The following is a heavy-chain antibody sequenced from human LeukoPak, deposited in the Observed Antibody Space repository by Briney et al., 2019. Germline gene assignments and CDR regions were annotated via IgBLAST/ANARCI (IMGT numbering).Heavy chain of an antibody. J-gene: IGHJ6*02. V-gene: IGHV3-11*01. CDR2: SSSGSTI. Sequence: SSSGSTIYYADSVKGRFTISRDNAKNSLYLQMNSLRAEDTAVYYCARDLGIVSYYGMDVWGQGTTVTVSS. D-gene: IGHD1-26*01. CDR3: ARDLGIVSYYGMDV.